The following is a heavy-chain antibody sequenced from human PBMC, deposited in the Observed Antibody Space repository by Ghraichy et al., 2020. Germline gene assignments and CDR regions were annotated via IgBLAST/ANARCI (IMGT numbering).Heavy chain of an antibody. D-gene: IGHD3-3*01. CDR3: TRVRLAASSGGMDV. CDR2: ISRSGTP. Sequence: LSLTCIVSADSIRSVDFWGWTRQPPGQGLEWIATISRSGTPYYNPTLESRVTISQVPSRLQFSLKMTSVTAADTAVYYCTRVRLAASSGGMDVWGHGTTVIVSS. J-gene: IGHJ6*02. CDR1: ADSIRSVDF. V-gene: IGHV4-38-2*02.